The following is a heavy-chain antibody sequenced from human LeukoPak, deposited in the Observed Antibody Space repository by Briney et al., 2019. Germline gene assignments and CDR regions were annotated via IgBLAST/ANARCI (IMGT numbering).Heavy chain of an antibody. CDR1: GFTFSSYA. V-gene: IGHV3-30-3*01. Sequence: GRSLRLSCAASGFTFSSYAMHWVRQAPGKGLEWVAVISYDGSNKYYADSVKSRFTISRDNSKNTLYLQMNSLRAEDTAVYYCARDRYGMDVWGQGTTVTVSS. CDR3: ARDRYGMDV. CDR2: ISYDGSNK. J-gene: IGHJ6*02.